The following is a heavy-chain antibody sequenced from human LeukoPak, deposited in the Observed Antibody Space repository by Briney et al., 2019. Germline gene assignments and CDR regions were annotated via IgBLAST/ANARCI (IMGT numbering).Heavy chain of an antibody. CDR1: GVSISSSSYY. J-gene: IGHJ4*02. Sequence: PSETLSLTCTVSGVSISSSSYYWGWIRQPPGKGLEWIGSIYYSGSTYYNPSLKSRATISVDTSNNQFSLTLSSVTAADTAVYYCARRKIWLGEFYFDYWGQGTLVTVSS. CDR3: ARRKIWLGEFYFDY. CDR2: IYYSGST. D-gene: IGHD3-10*01. V-gene: IGHV4-39*01.